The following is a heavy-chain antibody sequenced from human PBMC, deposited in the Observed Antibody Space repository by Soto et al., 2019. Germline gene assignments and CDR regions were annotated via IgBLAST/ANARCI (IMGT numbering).Heavy chain of an antibody. J-gene: IGHJ4*02. D-gene: IGHD6-13*01. CDR1: GYTLTELS. Sequence: VKVSCKVSGYTLTELSMHWVRQAPGKGLEWMGGFDPEDGETIYAQKFQGRVTMTEDTSTDTAYMELSSLRSEDTAVYYCATDPRYSSSCYGMFDYWGQGTLVTVSS. CDR3: ATDPRYSSSCYGMFDY. V-gene: IGHV1-24*01. CDR2: FDPEDGET.